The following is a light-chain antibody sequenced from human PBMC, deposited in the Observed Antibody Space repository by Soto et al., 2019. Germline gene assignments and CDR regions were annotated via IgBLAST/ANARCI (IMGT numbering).Light chain of an antibody. J-gene: IGKJ1*01. Sequence: DIQMTQSPSSLSASVGDRVTITCRASQSTSTYLNWYQQKPGKAPKLLIYAASTLQSGVPSRFSGSGSGTDFTLTISSLQPADFATYYCQQSYNTLPTFGQGTKVDIK. CDR2: AAS. CDR1: QSTSTY. V-gene: IGKV1-39*01. CDR3: QQSYNTLPT.